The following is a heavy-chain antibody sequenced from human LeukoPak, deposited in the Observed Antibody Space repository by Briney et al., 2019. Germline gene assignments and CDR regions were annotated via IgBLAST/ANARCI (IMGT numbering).Heavy chain of an antibody. CDR2: ISNSGENP. CDR1: GFTFSDYA. D-gene: IGHD2-8*01. Sequence: GESLKISCAASGFTFSDYARHWVRQAPGKGLEFVSGISNSGENPHYANSVKGRFTISRDNSKNTLYLQMGSLKTEDLAVYYCARGSVFTASYYHCMDFWGQGTTVTVSS. CDR3: ARGSVFTASYYHCMDF. V-gene: IGHV3-64*01. J-gene: IGHJ6*02.